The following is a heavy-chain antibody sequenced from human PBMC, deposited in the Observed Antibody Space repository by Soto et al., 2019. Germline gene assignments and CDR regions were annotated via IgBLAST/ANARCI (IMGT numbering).Heavy chain of an antibody. D-gene: IGHD3-3*01. V-gene: IGHV1-69*13. Sequence: SVEVSCKASGGTFSSYAISWVRQAPGQGLEWMGGIIPIFGTANYAQKFQGRVTITADESTSTAYMELSSLRSEDTAVYYCARARFGFGVVIYNGFDPWGQGTLVTVSS. CDR1: GGTFSSYA. CDR2: IIPIFGTA. J-gene: IGHJ5*02. CDR3: ARARFGFGVVIYNGFDP.